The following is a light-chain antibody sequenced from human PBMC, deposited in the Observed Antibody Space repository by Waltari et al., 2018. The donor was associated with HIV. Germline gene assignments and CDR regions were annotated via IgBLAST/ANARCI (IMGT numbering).Light chain of an antibody. Sequence: QSALTQPASVSGSPGHSITISCTGTSSAVGSYNLVSWYQQHPGKAPKLMIYEVSKRPSGVSNRFSGSKSGNTASLTISGLQAEDEADYYCCSYAGSSTPVFGGGTKLTVL. CDR1: SSAVGSYNL. V-gene: IGLV2-23*02. J-gene: IGLJ2*01. CDR2: EVS. CDR3: CSYAGSSTPV.